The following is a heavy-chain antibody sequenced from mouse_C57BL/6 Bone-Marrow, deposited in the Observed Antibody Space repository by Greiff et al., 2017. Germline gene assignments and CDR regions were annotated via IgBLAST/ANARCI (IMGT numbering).Heavy chain of an antibody. J-gene: IGHJ2*01. V-gene: IGHV1-82*01. D-gene: IGHD1-1*01. CDR3: ARRDYGSFYYFDY. CDR1: GYAFSSSW. Sequence: QVQLQQSGPELVKPGASVKISCKASGYAFSSSWMNWVKQRPGKGLEWIGRIYPGAGDTNYNGKFKGKATLTADKSSSTAYMQLSSLTSEDSAVYFCARRDYGSFYYFDYWGQGTTLTVSS. CDR2: IYPGAGDT.